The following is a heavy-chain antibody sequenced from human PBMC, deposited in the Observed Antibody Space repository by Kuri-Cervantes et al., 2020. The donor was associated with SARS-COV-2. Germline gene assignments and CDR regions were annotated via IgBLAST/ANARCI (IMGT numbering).Heavy chain of an antibody. CDR1: GGTFSSYA. J-gene: IGHJ4*02. D-gene: IGHD5-24*01. CDR3: ARVEMTTIKFDY. V-gene: IGHV1-69*06. Sequence: SVKVSYKASGGTFSSYAISWVRQAPGQGLEWMGGIIPIFGTSNYAQNFQGRVTITADKSTSTAYMELSSLRSEDTAVYYCARVEMTTIKFDYWGQGTLVTVSS. CDR2: IIPIFGTS.